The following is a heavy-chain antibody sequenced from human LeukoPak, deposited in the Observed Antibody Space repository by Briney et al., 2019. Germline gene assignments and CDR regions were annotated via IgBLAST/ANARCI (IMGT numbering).Heavy chain of an antibody. V-gene: IGHV4-4*07. J-gene: IGHJ4*02. Sequence: SETLSLTCTVSGGSISSYYWSWIRQPAGKGLGWIGRIYTSGSTNYNPSLKSRVTMSVDTSKNQFSLKLSSVTVADTAVYYCARDRGYSYAFDYWGQGTLVTVSS. CDR2: IYTSGST. CDR1: GGSISSYY. D-gene: IGHD5-18*01. CDR3: ARDRGYSYAFDY.